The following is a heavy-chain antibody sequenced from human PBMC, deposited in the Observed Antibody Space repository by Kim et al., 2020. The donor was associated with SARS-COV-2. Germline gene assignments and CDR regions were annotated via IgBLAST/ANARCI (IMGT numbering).Heavy chain of an antibody. CDR2: INAGNGNT. CDR1: GYTFTSYA. CDR3: ARETTVTTFSSPRDAFDI. J-gene: IGHJ3*02. D-gene: IGHD4-4*01. Sequence: ASVKVSCKASGYTFTSYAMHWVRQAPGQRLEWMGWINAGNGNTKYSQKFQGRVTITRDTSASTAYMELSSLRSEDTAVYYCARETTVTTFSSPRDAFDIWGQGTMVTVSS. V-gene: IGHV1-3*01.